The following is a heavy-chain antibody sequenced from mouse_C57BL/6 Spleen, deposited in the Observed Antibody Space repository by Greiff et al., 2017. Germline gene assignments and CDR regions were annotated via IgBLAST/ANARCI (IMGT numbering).Heavy chain of an antibody. CDR2: IYPGDGDT. CDR3: ARRDTVGPGDSMDY. CDR1: GYAFSSYW. D-gene: IGHD1-1*01. Sequence: QVQLQQSGAELVKPGASVKISCKASGYAFSSYWMHWVKQRPGKGLEWIGQIYPGDGDTNYNGKFKGKATLTADKSSSTAYMQLSSLTSEDSAVYYCARRDTVGPGDSMDYWGQGTSLTVSS. V-gene: IGHV1-80*01. J-gene: IGHJ4*01.